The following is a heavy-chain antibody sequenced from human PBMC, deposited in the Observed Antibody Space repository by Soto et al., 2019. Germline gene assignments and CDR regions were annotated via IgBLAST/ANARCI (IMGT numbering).Heavy chain of an antibody. CDR3: AREIRNYNGNYYGMDV. CDR2: ISGSGGST. D-gene: IGHD1-7*01. Sequence: EVQLLESGGGLVQPGGSLRLSCAASGFTFSSYAMSWVRQAPGKGLEWVSAISGSGGSTYYADSVKGRFTISRDNSKNTLYLQMNSLRAEDTAVYYCAREIRNYNGNYYGMDVWCQGTTVTVSS. CDR1: GFTFSSYA. V-gene: IGHV3-23*01. J-gene: IGHJ6*02.